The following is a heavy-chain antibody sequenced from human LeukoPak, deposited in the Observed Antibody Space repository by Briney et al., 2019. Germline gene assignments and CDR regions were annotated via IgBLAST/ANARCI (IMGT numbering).Heavy chain of an antibody. CDR2: INHSGST. V-gene: IGHV4-34*01. D-gene: IGHD3-3*01. CDR1: GGSFSGYY. CDR3: ARGGESRGYDFWSGYAYYFDY. J-gene: IGHJ4*02. Sequence: ASETLSLTCAVYGGSFSGYYWSWIRQPPGKGLEWIGEINHSGSTNYNPSLKSRVTISVDTSKNQFSLELSSVTAADTAVYYCARGGESRGYDFWSGYAYYFDYWGQGTLVTVSS.